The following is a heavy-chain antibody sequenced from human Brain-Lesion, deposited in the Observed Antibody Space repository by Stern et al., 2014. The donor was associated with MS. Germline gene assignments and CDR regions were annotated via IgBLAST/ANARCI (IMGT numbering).Heavy chain of an antibody. J-gene: IGHJ5*02. D-gene: IGHD2-2*01. Sequence: QLQLPASGSGLETPSQTLSLTCPVSGYSITSAAFYWTWIRQAHGKGLEWIGSMYYGGSPPYKPSLSHSINLSADPSQNPLSLRLNSVTAADTAVYYCARGRSRVHPPLDPWGQGTLVTVSS. CDR2: MYYGGSP. CDR3: ARGRSRVHPPLDP. CDR1: GYSITSAAFY. V-gene: IGHV4-30-2*01.